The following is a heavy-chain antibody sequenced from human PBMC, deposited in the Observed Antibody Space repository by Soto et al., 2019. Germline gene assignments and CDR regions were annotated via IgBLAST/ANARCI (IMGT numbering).Heavy chain of an antibody. J-gene: IGHJ4*02. Sequence: SQTLSLTCAISGDSVSSNSAAWNWIRQSPSRGLEWLGRTYYRSKWYNDYAVSVKSRITINPDTSKNQFSLQLNSVTPEDTAVYYCARDPLRFGIVVVPAAINYFDYWGQGTLVTVSS. V-gene: IGHV6-1*01. D-gene: IGHD2-2*01. CDR2: TYYRSKWYN. CDR3: ARDPLRFGIVVVPAAINYFDY. CDR1: GDSVSSNSAA.